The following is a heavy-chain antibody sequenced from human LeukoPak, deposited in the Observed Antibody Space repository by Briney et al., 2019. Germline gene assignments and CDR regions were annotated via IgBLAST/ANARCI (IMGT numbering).Heavy chain of an antibody. CDR1: GGSISSSSYY. CDR2: IYYSGST. J-gene: IGHJ4*02. CDR3: ARHVSATLGYFDY. V-gene: IGHV4-39*01. Sequence: PSETLSLTCTVSGGSISSSSYYWGWIRQPPGKGLEWIGSIYYSGSTYYNPSLKSRVTISVDTSKNQFSLKLSSVTAADTAVYYCARHVSATLGYFDYWGQGTLVTVSS. D-gene: IGHD2-15*01.